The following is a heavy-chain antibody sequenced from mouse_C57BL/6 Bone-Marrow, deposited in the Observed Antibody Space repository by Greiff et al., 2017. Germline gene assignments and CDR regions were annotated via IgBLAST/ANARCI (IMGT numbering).Heavy chain of an antibody. CDR2: IGGVGST. J-gene: IGHJ4*01. CDR3: ATYYYGSFYAMDY. V-gene: IGHV2-6*01. D-gene: IGHD1-1*01. CDR1: GFSLTSYG. Sequence: QVQLKESGPGLVAPSQSLSITCTVSGFSLTSYGVDWVRQSPGKGLEWLGEIGGVGSTNYNSAIKSRLIIIKDNSKSQVFLKMNSLQTDDTAMYYCATYYYGSFYAMDYWGQGTSVTVSS.